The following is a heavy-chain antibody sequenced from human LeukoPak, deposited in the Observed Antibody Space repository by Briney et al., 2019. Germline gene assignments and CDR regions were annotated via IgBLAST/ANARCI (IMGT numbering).Heavy chain of an antibody. CDR2: IYDSGGT. J-gene: IGHJ3*02. D-gene: IGHD3-22*01. CDR1: GGSINSYY. Sequence: SETLSLTCTVSGGSINSYYWSWIRQPPGKGLEWIGYIYDSGGTNYNPSLKSRVTISVDTSNNQFSLKLSSVTAADTAVYYCACLTTADAFDIWGQGTMVTVSS. V-gene: IGHV4-59*01. CDR3: ACLTTADAFDI.